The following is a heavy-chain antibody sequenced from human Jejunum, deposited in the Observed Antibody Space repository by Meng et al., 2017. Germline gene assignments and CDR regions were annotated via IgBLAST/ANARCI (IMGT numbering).Heavy chain of an antibody. CDR3: ARERWEDYESRGWDS. D-gene: IGHD3-22*01. J-gene: IGHJ4*02. Sequence: QLQLLQCGAGLLKPSEPPSLTCTVYGGSLSSDEYYWSWLRQPPGKGLEWIGYIHDSGGDFYHPALKSRATVSVDTSKNQFSRELKSVTAEDTALYYGARERWEDYESRGWDSWGQGTLVTVSS. V-gene: IGHV4-30-4*01. CDR1: GGSLSSDEYY. CDR2: IHDSGGD.